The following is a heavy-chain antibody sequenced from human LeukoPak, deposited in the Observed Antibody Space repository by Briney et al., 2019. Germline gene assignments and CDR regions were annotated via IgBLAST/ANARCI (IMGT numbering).Heavy chain of an antibody. CDR2: IYSGGST. CDR3: GKGSGYGGHGYFDL. V-gene: IGHV3-53*01. CDR1: GFTVSSNY. Sequence: GGSLRLSCAASGFTVSSNYMSWVRQAPGKGLEWVSVIYSGGSTYYADSVKGRFTISRDNSKNTLYLQMNSLRAEDTAVYYLGKGSGYGGHGYFDLWGRGTLVTVSS. D-gene: IGHD4-23*01. J-gene: IGHJ2*01.